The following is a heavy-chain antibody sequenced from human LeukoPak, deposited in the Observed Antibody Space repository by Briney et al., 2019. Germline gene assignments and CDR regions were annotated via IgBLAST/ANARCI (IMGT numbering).Heavy chain of an antibody. CDR1: GFTFSNYW. J-gene: IGHJ4*02. Sequence: GGSLRLSCVASGFTFSNYWMGWVRQAPGKGLERVANIKEDGSAKYYVDSVKGRFTISRDNGKNSLYLQMNSLRTEDTAVYYCYGAVAGDDSDSWGQGTLVTVSS. CDR3: YGAVAGDDSDS. V-gene: IGHV3-7*01. D-gene: IGHD6-19*01. CDR2: IKEDGSAK.